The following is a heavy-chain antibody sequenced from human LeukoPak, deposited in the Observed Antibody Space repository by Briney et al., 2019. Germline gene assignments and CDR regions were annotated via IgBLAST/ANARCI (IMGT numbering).Heavy chain of an antibody. CDR3: AAPYTSSWFDL. D-gene: IGHD6-13*01. V-gene: IGHV1-58*01. Sequence: SVKVSCKASRFTFTSRSAVQWVRQARGQRLEWIGWIVVDSDNTNYAENFQERVTITRDMSASTSYMELSSLRSEDTAVYFCAAPYTSSWFDLWGQGTPVTVSS. J-gene: IGHJ5*02. CDR1: RFTFTSRSA. CDR2: IVVDSDNT.